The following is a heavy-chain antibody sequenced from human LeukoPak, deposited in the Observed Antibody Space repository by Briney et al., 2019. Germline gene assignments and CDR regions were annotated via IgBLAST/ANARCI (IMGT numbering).Heavy chain of an antibody. D-gene: IGHD3-22*01. CDR3: AGGDSSGYYYKGDSDY. Sequence: GGSLRLSCAASGFTFSDYYMSWIRQAPGKGLEWVSYISSSGSTIYYADSVKGRFTISRDNAKNSLYPQMNSLRAEDTAVYYCAGGDSSGYYYKGDSDYWGQGTLVTVSS. V-gene: IGHV3-11*04. CDR1: GFTFSDYY. J-gene: IGHJ4*02. CDR2: ISSSGSTI.